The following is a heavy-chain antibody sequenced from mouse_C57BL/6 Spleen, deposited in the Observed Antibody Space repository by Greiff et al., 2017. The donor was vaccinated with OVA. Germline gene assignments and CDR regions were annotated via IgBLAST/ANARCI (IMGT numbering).Heavy chain of an antibody. V-gene: IGHV1-15*01. CDR2: IDPETGGT. Sequence: VHLVESGAELVRPGASVTLSCKASGYTFTDYEMHWVKQTPVHGLEWIGAIDPETGGTAYNQKFKGKAILTADKSSSTAYMELRSLTSEDSAVYYCTRLGRWGQGTTLTVAS. J-gene: IGHJ2*01. CDR3: TRLGR. CDR1: GYTFTDYE. D-gene: IGHD4-1*01.